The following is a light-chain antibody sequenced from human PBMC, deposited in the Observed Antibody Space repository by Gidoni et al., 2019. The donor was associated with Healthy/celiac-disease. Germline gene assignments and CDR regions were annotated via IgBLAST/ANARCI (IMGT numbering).Light chain of an antibody. CDR3: QQYDNLPLYT. V-gene: IGKV1-33*01. CDR2: DAS. Sequence: DIQMTQSPSSLSASVGDRVTITCQASQDISNYLHWYQQKPGKAPKLLIYDASNLETGVPSRFSGSGSGTDFTFTISSLQPEDIATYYCQQYDNLPLYTFGQGTKLEMK. J-gene: IGKJ2*01. CDR1: QDISNY.